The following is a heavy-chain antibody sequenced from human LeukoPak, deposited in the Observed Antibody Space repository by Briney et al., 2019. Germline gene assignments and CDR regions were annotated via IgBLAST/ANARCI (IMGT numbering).Heavy chain of an antibody. CDR3: AKGGMGYDSSGYLYFDY. CDR2: ISGGGGST. Sequence: GGSLRLSCAASGFTLSSYAMSWVRQAPGKGLEWVSGISGGGGSTYYADSVKGRFTISRDNSKNTLYLQVNSLRAEDTAVYYCAKGGMGYDSSGYLYFDYWGQGTLVTVSS. V-gene: IGHV3-23*01. D-gene: IGHD3-22*01. CDR1: GFTLSSYA. J-gene: IGHJ4*02.